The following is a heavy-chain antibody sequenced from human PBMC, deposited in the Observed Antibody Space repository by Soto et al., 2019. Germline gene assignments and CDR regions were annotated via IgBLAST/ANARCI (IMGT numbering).Heavy chain of an antibody. CDR2: IIPILGIA. CDR3: ARDTRASPDTFDI. J-gene: IGHJ3*02. CDR1: GGTFSSYT. Sequence: SLKVSCKASGGTFSSYTISWVRQAPGQGLEWMGRIIPILGIANYAQKFQGRVTITADKSTSTAYMELSSLRSEDTAVYYCARDTRASPDTFDIWGQGTMVTVSS. D-gene: IGHD1-26*01. V-gene: IGHV1-69*04.